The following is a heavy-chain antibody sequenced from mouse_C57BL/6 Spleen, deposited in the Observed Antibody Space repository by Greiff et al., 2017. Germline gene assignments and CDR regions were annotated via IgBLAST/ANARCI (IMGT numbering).Heavy chain of an antibody. CDR2: IDPSDSET. Sequence: VQLQQPGAELVRPGSSVKLSCKASGYTFTSYWMHWVKQRPIQGLEWIGNIDPSDSETHYNQKFKDKATLTVDKSSSTAYMQLSSLTSEDSAVYYCARLAGRGYWYFDVWGTGTTVTVSS. CDR3: ARLAGRGYWYFDV. J-gene: IGHJ1*03. V-gene: IGHV1-52*01. CDR1: GYTFTSYW.